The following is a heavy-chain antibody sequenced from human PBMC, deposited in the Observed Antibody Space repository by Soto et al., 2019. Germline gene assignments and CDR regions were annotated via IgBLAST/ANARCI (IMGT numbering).Heavy chain of an antibody. D-gene: IGHD1-26*01. Sequence: GGSLRLSCAASGFTFSNAWMSWVRQAPGKGLEWVGRIKSKTDGGTTDYAAPVKGRFTISRDDSKNTVYLQMNSLKTEDTAVYYCTTVGAGSRWGYYYYYMDVWGKGTTVTVSS. V-gene: IGHV3-15*01. J-gene: IGHJ6*03. CDR2: IKSKTDGGTT. CDR1: GFTFSNAW. CDR3: TTVGAGSRWGYYYYYMDV.